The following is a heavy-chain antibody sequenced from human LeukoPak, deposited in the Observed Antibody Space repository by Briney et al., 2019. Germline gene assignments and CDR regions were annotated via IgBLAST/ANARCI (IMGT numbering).Heavy chain of an antibody. Sequence: GGSLRLSCAASGFTFNNYAMTWVRQAPGKGLEWVSTISGSGDSTHYADSVKGRFTISRDNSKNTLYMQMNSLRVEDTAVYYCARPILEWLNWFDPWGQGTLVTVSS. CDR1: GFTFNNYA. CDR2: ISGSGDST. V-gene: IGHV3-23*01. J-gene: IGHJ5*02. D-gene: IGHD3-3*01. CDR3: ARPILEWLNWFDP.